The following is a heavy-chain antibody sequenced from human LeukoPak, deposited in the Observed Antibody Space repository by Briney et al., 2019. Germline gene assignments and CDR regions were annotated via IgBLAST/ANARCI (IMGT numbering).Heavy chain of an antibody. D-gene: IGHD6-13*01. J-gene: IGHJ4*02. Sequence: ASVKVSCKASGYTFTSYAMNWVRQAPGQGLEWMGWINTNTGNPTYAQGFTGRFVFSLDTSVSTAYLQISSLKAEDTAVYYCATDQVAAAVYTRFDYWGQGTLVTVSS. V-gene: IGHV7-4-1*02. CDR3: ATDQVAAAVYTRFDY. CDR1: GYTFTSYA. CDR2: INTNTGNP.